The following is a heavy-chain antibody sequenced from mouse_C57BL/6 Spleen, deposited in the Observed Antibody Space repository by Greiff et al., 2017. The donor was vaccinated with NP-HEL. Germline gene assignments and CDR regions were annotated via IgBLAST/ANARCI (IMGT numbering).Heavy chain of an antibody. CDR3: ARRDGSSYIYYAMDY. J-gene: IGHJ4*01. V-gene: IGHV1-9*01. D-gene: IGHD1-1*01. CDR2: ILPGSGST. Sequence: QVQLQQSGAELMTPGASVKLSCKATGYTFTGYWIEWVKQRPGHGLEWIGEILPGSGSTNYNEKFKGKATFTADTSSNTAYMQLSSLTTKDSAIYYCARRDGSSYIYYAMDYWGQGTSVTVSS. CDR1: GYTFTGYW.